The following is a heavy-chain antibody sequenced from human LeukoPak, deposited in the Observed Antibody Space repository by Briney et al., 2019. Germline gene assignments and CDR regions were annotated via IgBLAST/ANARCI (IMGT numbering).Heavy chain of an antibody. V-gene: IGHV3-30*04. CDR1: GFTFSSYA. D-gene: IGHD6-13*01. CDR3: ARAGTGYSSSWIDY. CDR2: ISYDGSNK. Sequence: GGSLRLSCAASGFTFSSYAMHWVRQAPGKGLGWVAVISYDGSNKYYADSVKGRFTISRDNSKNTLYPQMNSLRAEDTAVYYCARAGTGYSSSWIDYWGQGTLVTVSS. J-gene: IGHJ4*02.